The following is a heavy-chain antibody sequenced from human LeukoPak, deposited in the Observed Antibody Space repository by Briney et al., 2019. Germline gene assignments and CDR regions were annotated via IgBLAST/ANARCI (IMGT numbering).Heavy chain of an antibody. CDR1: GGTFSSYA. J-gene: IGHJ3*02. D-gene: IGHD6-13*01. Sequence: GASVKVSCKASGGTFSSYAISWVRQAPGQGLEWMGGIIPIFGTANYAQKFQGRVTITTDESTSTAYMELSRLRSEDTAVYYCARDPRGGIAAVESRDAFDIWGQGTMVTVSS. V-gene: IGHV1-69*05. CDR3: ARDPRGGIAAVESRDAFDI. CDR2: IIPIFGTA.